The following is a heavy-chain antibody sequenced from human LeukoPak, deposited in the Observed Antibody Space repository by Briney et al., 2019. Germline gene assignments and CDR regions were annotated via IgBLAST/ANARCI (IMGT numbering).Heavy chain of an antibody. V-gene: IGHV4-59*12. CDR1: GGSISSYY. J-gene: IGHJ5*02. CDR3: ARGPGGYSFWFDP. CDR2: IYHSGIT. Sequence: SETLSLTCNVSGGSISSYYWSWIRQPAGKGLEWIGEIYHSGITNYNPSLKSRVTISVDKSKNQFSLKLSSVTAADTAVYYCARGPGGYSFWFDPWGQGTLVTVSS. D-gene: IGHD5-18*01.